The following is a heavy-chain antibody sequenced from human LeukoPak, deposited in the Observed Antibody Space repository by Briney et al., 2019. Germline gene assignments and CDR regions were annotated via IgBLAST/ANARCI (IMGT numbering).Heavy chain of an antibody. D-gene: IGHD6-19*01. Sequence: PGGSLRLSCAASGFTFSSYAMSWVRQAPGKGLEWVSAISGSGGSTYYADSVKGRFTISRDNSKNTLYLQMNSLRAEDTAVYYSAKGDTQWLVRYFDLWGRGTLVTVSS. CDR3: AKGDTQWLVRYFDL. CDR2: ISGSGGST. CDR1: GFTFSSYA. J-gene: IGHJ2*01. V-gene: IGHV3-23*01.